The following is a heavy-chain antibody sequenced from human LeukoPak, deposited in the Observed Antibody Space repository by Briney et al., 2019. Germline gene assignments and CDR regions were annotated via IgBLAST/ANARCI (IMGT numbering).Heavy chain of an antibody. V-gene: IGHV1-69*06. D-gene: IGHD3-22*01. CDR2: IIPIFGTA. J-gene: IGHJ3*02. CDR1: GGTFSSYA. Sequence: GASVKVSCKASGGTFSSYATSWVRQAPGQGLEWMGGIIPIFGTANYAQKFQGRVTITADKSTSTAYMELSSLRSEDTAVYYCARNRPRITMIVVVNDAFDIWGQGTMVTVSS. CDR3: ARNRPRITMIVVVNDAFDI.